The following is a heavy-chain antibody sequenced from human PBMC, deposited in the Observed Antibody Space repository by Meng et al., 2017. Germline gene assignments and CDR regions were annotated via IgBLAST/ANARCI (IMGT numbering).Heavy chain of an antibody. D-gene: IGHD5-12*01. J-gene: IGHJ3*02. CDR1: GGSISSYY. V-gene: IGHV4-4*07. CDR3: ASGYSGYDIVAFDI. Sequence: SETLSLTCTVSGGSISSYYWSWIRQPAGKGLEWIGRIYTSGSTNYNPSLKSRVTMSVDTSKNQFSLKLSSVTAADTAVYYCASGYSGYDIVAFDIWGQGTRVTGSS. CDR2: IYTSGST.